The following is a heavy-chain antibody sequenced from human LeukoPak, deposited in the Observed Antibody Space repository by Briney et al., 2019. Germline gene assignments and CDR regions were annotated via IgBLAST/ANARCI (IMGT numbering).Heavy chain of an antibody. V-gene: IGHV3-15*07. Sequence: GGSLRLSCAASGFSFSDAWMNWVRQAPGKGLEWVGRIKSKTDGGTTDYAAPVKGRFTISRDDSKNTLYLQMNSLKTEDTAVYYCTTDEKIFGVVISYFDYWGQGTLVTVSS. CDR3: TTDEKIFGVVISYFDY. J-gene: IGHJ4*02. CDR2: IKSKTDGGTT. CDR1: GFSFSDAW. D-gene: IGHD3-3*01.